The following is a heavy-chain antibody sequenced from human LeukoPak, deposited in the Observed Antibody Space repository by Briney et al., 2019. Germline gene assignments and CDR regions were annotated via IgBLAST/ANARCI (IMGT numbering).Heavy chain of an antibody. D-gene: IGHD1-26*01. Sequence: SETLSLTCAVYGGSFSGYYWSWIRQPPGKGLEWIGEINHSGSTNYNPSLKSRVTISVDTSKNQFSLKLSSVTAADTAVYYCARDGGSYYXAFDXXXQGXMVT. CDR1: GGSFSGYY. CDR3: ARDGGSYYXAFDX. CDR2: INHSGST. J-gene: IGHJ3*01. V-gene: IGHV4-34*01.